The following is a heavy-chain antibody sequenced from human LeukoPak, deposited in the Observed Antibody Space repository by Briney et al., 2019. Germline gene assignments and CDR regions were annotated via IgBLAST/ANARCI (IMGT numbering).Heavy chain of an antibody. Sequence: PGRSLRLSCAASGFTFSSYGMHWVRQAPGKGLEWVAVIWYDGSNKYYADSVKGRFTISRDNSKNTLYLRMNSLRAEDTAVYYCAKDSTGYPHLYYFDYWGQGTLVTVSS. D-gene: IGHD3-22*01. J-gene: IGHJ4*02. CDR2: IWYDGSNK. CDR3: AKDSTGYPHLYYFDY. V-gene: IGHV3-33*06. CDR1: GFTFSSYG.